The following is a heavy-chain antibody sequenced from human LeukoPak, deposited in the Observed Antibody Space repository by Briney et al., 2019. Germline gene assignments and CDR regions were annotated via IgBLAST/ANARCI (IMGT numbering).Heavy chain of an antibody. CDR1: GFTFSSYA. J-gene: IGHJ3*02. V-gene: IGHV3-23*01. CDR2: ISGSGGST. CDR3: AKDGLTGTTRSGAFDI. Sequence: PGGSLRLSCAASGFTFSSYAMSWVRQAPGKGLEWVSAISGSGGSTYYADSVKGRFTISRDNSKNTLYLQMNSLRAEDTAVYYCAKDGLTGTTRSGAFDIWGQGTMVTVSS. D-gene: IGHD1-20*01.